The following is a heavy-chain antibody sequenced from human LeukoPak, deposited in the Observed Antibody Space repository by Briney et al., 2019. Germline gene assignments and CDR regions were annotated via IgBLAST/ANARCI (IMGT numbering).Heavy chain of an antibody. CDR2: IYYSGST. CDR1: GGSISSGGYY. D-gene: IGHD3-22*01. J-gene: IGHJ3*02. Sequence: SETLSLTCTVSGGSISSGGYYWSWIRQHPGKGLEWIGYIYYSGSTYYNPSLKSRVTISVDTSKNQFSLKLSSVTAADTAVCYCAREYDSSGGAFDIWGQGTMVTVSS. CDR3: AREYDSSGGAFDI. V-gene: IGHV4-31*03.